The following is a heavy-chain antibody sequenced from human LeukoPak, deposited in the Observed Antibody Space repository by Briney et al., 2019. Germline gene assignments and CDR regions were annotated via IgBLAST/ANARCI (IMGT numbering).Heavy chain of an antibody. CDR2: INPIFGAA. CDR3: ARDHCGGDCYPRADAFDI. CDR1: GGTFSSYA. D-gene: IGHD2-21*01. V-gene: IGHV1-69*01. Sequence: SVKVSCKASGGTFSSYAINWVRQAPGQGLEWMGGINPIFGAANYAQKFQGRVTITADESTSTAYMELIRLESHDTAVYYCARDHCGGDCYPRADAFDIWGQGTMVTVSS. J-gene: IGHJ3*02.